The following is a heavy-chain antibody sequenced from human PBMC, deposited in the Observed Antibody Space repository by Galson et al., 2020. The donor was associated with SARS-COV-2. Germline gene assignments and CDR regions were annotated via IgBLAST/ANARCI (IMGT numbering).Heavy chain of an antibody. D-gene: IGHD3-22*01. CDR2: FDPEAGET. CDR1: GYTLTELS. V-gene: IGHV1-24*01. CDR3: ATDRELSYDSSGYYYPFVY. Sequence: ASVKVSCKVSGYTLTELSMHWVRQAPGKGLEWMGGFDPEAGETIYAQKFQGRVTMTEDTSTDTAYMALSSLRSEDTAVYYCATDRELSYDSSGYYYPFVYWGQGTLVTVSS. J-gene: IGHJ4*02.